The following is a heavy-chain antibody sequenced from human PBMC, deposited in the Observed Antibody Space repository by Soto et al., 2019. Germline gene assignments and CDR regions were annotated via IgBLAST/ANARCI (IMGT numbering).Heavy chain of an antibody. D-gene: IGHD2-2*01. J-gene: IGHJ6*02. V-gene: IGHV1-69*13. CDR3: GRDRDEICSSTSCYSFYYYYGMDV. Sequence: SVRISCKASGGTFSSTAISWVRQAPGQGLEWMGGIIPIFGTAHYAQKFQGRVTITADESTSTAYMERSSLRSEDTAVYYSGRDRDEICSSTSCYSFYYYYGMDVWGQGTTVTGSS. CDR2: IIPIFGTA. CDR1: GGTFSSTA.